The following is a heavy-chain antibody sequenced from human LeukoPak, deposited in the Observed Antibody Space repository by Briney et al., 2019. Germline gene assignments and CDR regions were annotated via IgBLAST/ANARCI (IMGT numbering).Heavy chain of an antibody. CDR2: IKSDGSRT. Sequence: TGGSLRLSCAASGFTCSTYWMHWVRQAPGKGLVWVSHIKSDGSRTTYADSVKGRFTISRDNAKNTLYLQMDSLRAEDTAVYYCARDRGYTQDYWGQGTLVSVSS. J-gene: IGHJ4*02. CDR1: GFTCSTYW. V-gene: IGHV3-74*01. CDR3: ARDRGYTQDY. D-gene: IGHD5-12*01.